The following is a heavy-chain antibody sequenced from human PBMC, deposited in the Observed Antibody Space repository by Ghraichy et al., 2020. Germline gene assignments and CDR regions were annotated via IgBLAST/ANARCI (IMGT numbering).Heavy chain of an antibody. CDR3: AKDGSNEDSSGYYTWVGDAFDI. CDR2: IRYDGSNK. V-gene: IGHV3-30*02. CDR1: GFTFSSYG. D-gene: IGHD3-22*01. J-gene: IGHJ3*02. Sequence: GGSLRLSCAASGFTFSSYGMHWVRQAPGKGLEWVAFIRYDGSNKYYADSVKGRFTISRDNSKNTLYLQMNSLRAEDTAVYYCAKDGSNEDSSGYYTWVGDAFDIWGQGTMVTVSP.